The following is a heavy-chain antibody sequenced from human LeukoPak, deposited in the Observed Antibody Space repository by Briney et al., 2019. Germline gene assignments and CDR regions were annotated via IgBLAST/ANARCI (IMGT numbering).Heavy chain of an antibody. J-gene: IGHJ4*02. D-gene: IGHD6-19*01. CDR1: GGPISPYY. V-gene: IGHV4-59*01. CDR2: IYYSGST. Sequence: SETLSLTCTVSGGPISPYYWSWIRQPPGKGLEWIGHIYYSGSTNYNPSLESRVTISLDTSKNQVSLNVSSVTAADTAVYYCARENSSGWYYFDYWGQGTLVTVPS. CDR3: ARENSSGWYYFDY.